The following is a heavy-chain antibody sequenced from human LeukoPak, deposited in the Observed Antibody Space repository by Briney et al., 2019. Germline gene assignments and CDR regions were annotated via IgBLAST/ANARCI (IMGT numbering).Heavy chain of an antibody. CDR3: ARETNYYFDY. CDR2: INHSGST. D-gene: IGHD2-8*01. J-gene: IGHJ4*02. V-gene: IGHV4-34*01. CDR1: GGSFSGYP. Sequence: SETLSLTCAVYGGSFSGYPWNWIRQPPGKGLEWIGEINHSGSTNHNPSLKRRVTISVDTSKNQISLKLSSVTAADTAVYYCARETNYYFDYWGQGNLVTVSS.